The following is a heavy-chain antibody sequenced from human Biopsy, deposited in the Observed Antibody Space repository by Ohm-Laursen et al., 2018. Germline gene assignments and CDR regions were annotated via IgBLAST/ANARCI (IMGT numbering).Heavy chain of an antibody. Sequence: GSLRLPCSASGFAFNLYEMNWVRQAPGKGMEWISYIYGGGSPVSYADSVKGRFTISRDNAQNSLYLQMNSLRAEDTAVYYCARAYPPPGRRLVVVAGDFDCWGQGTRVTVSS. J-gene: IGHJ4*02. CDR2: IYGGGSPV. D-gene: IGHD2-15*01. V-gene: IGHV3-48*03. CDR1: GFAFNLYE. CDR3: ARAYPPPGRRLVVVAGDFDC.